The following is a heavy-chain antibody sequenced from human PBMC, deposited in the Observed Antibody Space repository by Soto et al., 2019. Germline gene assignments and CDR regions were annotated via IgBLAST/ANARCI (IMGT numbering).Heavy chain of an antibody. D-gene: IGHD6-13*01. Sequence: ASVKVSCKASGYTFTSYSIRRVREAPGQGLEWMGWISAYNGNTNYAQKLQGRVTMTTDTSTSTAYMELRSLRSDDTAVYYCARGYSSSWYYYYGMDVWGQGTTVTVSS. CDR1: GYTFTSYS. V-gene: IGHV1-18*04. CDR3: ARGYSSSWYYYYGMDV. CDR2: ISAYNGNT. J-gene: IGHJ6*02.